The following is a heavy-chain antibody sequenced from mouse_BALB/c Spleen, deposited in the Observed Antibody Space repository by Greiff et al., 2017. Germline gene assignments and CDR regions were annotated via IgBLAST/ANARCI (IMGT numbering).Heavy chain of an antibody. CDR3: ASEGSAWAMDY. J-gene: IGHJ4*01. V-gene: IGHV14-3*02. CDR1: GFNIKDTY. CDR2: IDPANGNT. Sequence: VQLQQSGAELVKPGASVKLSCTASGFNIKDTYMHWVKQRPEQGLEWIGRIDPANGNTKYDPKFQGKATITADTSSNTAYLQLSSLTSEDTAVYYCASEGSAWAMDYWGQGTSVTVSS.